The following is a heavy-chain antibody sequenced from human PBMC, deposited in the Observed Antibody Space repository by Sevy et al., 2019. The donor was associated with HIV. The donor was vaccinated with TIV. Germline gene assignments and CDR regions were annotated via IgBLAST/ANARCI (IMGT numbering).Heavy chain of an antibody. CDR1: GFSFSYYG. Sequence: GGSLRLSCIGSGFSFSYYGIHWVRQSPGKGLDWVALISHDGINEYYVDSVKGRFTISRDNSKNTVYLEMNSLRNEDTAIYFCANAYSGSYSHSYLYALDVWGQWTTVTVSS. CDR3: ANAYSGSYSHSYLYALDV. D-gene: IGHD1-26*01. V-gene: IGHV3-30*18. CDR2: ISHDGINE. J-gene: IGHJ6*02.